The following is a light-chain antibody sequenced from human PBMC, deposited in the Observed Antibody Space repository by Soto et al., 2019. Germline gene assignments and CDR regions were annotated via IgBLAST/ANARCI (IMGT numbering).Light chain of an antibody. V-gene: IGKV3-20*01. Sequence: EIVLTQSPGTLSLSPGERATLSCRASQSVNSNYLAWYQQKPGQAPRLLIYGASSRATAIPGRFSGSGSGTDFTLTISRLEPEDFAVYYCQHYISSPWTFGQGTKVDIK. J-gene: IGKJ1*01. CDR1: QSVNSNY. CDR2: GAS. CDR3: QHYISSPWT.